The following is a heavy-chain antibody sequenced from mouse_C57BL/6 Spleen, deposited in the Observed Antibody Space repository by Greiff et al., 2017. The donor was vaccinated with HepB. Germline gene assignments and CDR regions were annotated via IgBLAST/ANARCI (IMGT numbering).Heavy chain of an antibody. V-gene: IGHV1-19*01. Sequence: VQLQQSGPVLVKPGASVKMSCKASGYTFTDYYMNWVKQSHGKSLEWIGVINPYNGGTSYNQKFKGKATLTVDKSSSTAYMELNSLTSEDSAVYYCAREYDGYDYWGQGTTLTVSS. CDR1: GYTFTDYY. D-gene: IGHD2-3*01. CDR2: INPYNGGT. J-gene: IGHJ2*01. CDR3: AREYDGYDY.